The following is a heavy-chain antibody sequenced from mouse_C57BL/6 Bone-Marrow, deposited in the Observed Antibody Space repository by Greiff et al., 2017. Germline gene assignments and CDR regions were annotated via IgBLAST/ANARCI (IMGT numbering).Heavy chain of an antibody. CDR3: ARDGGTTVVAPDAMDY. CDR1: GFSINSDCY. Sequence: EVKLQESGPSLVRPSQTLSLTCTVTGFSINSDCYWIWIRQFPGNKLEYIGYTFYSGITYYNPSLESRTYITRDTSKNQFSLKLSSVTTEDTATYYCARDGGTTVVAPDAMDYWGQGTSVTVSS. J-gene: IGHJ4*01. CDR2: TFYSGIT. D-gene: IGHD1-1*01. V-gene: IGHV3-3*01.